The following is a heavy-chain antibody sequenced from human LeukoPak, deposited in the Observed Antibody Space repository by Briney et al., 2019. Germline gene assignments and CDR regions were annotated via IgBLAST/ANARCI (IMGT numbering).Heavy chain of an antibody. D-gene: IGHD4-23*01. V-gene: IGHV1-69*05. CDR3: ARGATTTVARRSYYYYYYMDV. CDR2: IIPIFGTA. CDR1: GGTFSSYA. J-gene: IGHJ6*03. Sequence: SVKVSCKASGGTFSSYAISWVRQAPGQGLEWMGGIIPIFGTANYAQKFQGRVTITTDESTSTAYMELSSLRSEDTAVYYCARGATTTVARRSYYYYYYMDVWGKGTTVTVSS.